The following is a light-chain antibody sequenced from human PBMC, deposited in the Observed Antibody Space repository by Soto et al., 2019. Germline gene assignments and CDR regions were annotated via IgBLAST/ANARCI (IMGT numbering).Light chain of an antibody. CDR2: EVS. CDR3: SSYTSSRAYV. Sequence: SVLTQPAPVSVSPGQSITLSCPGTSSDVGGYNYVSWYQQQSGKAPKLMIHEVSNRPSGVSNRFSGSKSGNTGSLTISGLQAEDEADYYCSSYTSSRAYVFGIGTKVTVL. CDR1: SSDVGGYNY. J-gene: IGLJ1*01. V-gene: IGLV2-14*01.